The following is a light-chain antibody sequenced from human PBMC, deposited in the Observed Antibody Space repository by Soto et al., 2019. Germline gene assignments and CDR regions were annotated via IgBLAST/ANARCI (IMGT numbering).Light chain of an antibody. CDR2: DAS. Sequence: EIVLTQSPATLSLSPGERATLSCRASLSVSSYLAWYQQKPGQAPRLLIYDASNRATGIPARFSGSGSGTDFTLTISSLEPEDFAVYYCQHRSNWPWTFGQGTKVDIK. V-gene: IGKV3-11*01. J-gene: IGKJ1*01. CDR1: LSVSSY. CDR3: QHRSNWPWT.